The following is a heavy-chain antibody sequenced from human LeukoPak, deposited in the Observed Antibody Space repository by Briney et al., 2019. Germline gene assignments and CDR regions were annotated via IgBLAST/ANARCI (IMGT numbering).Heavy chain of an antibody. CDR1: GYTFTSYG. J-gene: IGHJ4*02. Sequence: ASVKVSCKASGYTFTSYGISWVRQAPGQGLEWMGWISAYNGNTNYAQKLQGRVTMTTDTSTSTAYMELRSLRSDDTAVYYCASEPSIAAAGAFDYWGQGTLVTVSS. CDR3: ASEPSIAAAGAFDY. V-gene: IGHV1-18*01. D-gene: IGHD6-13*01. CDR2: ISAYNGNT.